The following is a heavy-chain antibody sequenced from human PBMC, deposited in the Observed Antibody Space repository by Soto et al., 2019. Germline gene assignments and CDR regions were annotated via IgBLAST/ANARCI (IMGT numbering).Heavy chain of an antibody. V-gene: IGHV1-8*01. D-gene: IGHD6-25*01. Sequence: QVQLVQSGAEVKKPGASVKVSCKASGYTFTSYDINWVRQATGQGLEWMGWMNPNSGNTGYAQKFQGRVTMTRNTSISTAYRALSSLSSEDTAVYYCARAAVLDYYYGMDVWGQGTTVTVSS. CDR1: GYTFTSYD. CDR2: MNPNSGNT. J-gene: IGHJ6*02. CDR3: ARAAVLDYYYGMDV.